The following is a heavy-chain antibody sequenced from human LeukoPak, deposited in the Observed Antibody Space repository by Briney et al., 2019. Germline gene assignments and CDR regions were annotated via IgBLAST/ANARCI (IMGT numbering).Heavy chain of an antibody. D-gene: IGHD3-10*01. CDR1: GYTFTGYY. V-gene: IGHV1-2*02. CDR2: INPNSGGT. CDR3: ARPYYYGSGSHLDY. Sequence: ASVKVSCKASGYTFTGYYMHWVRQAPGQGLEWMGWINPNSGGTNHAQKFQGRVTMTRDTSISTAYMELSRLRSDDTAVYYCARPYYYGSGSHLDYWGQGTLVTVSS. J-gene: IGHJ4*02.